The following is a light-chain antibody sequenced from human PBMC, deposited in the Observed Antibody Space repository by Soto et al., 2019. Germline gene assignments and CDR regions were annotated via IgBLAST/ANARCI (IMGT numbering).Light chain of an antibody. CDR1: QRLSSC. CDR3: QQRSNRPALT. Sequence: IVLLYSPGTLSFSPRARAAVSCQACQRLSSCLAGYQQKPGQAPWLLIYNASNRATGIPARFRGSESRTNFTLTHSSPQPEDSAVQYCQQRSNRPALTFGGGTKV. V-gene: IGKV3-11*01. CDR2: NAS. J-gene: IGKJ4*01.